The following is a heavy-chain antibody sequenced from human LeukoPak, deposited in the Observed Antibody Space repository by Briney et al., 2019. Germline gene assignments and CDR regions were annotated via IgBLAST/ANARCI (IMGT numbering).Heavy chain of an antibody. D-gene: IGHD1-14*01. Sequence: GGSLRLSCAASGFTFSSYAMSWVRQAPGKGLEWVSAISGSGGSTYYADSVKGRFTISRDNSKNTLYLQMNSLRAEDTAVYYCAKGNGRISMGNYFDYWGQGTLVTVSS. V-gene: IGHV3-23*01. J-gene: IGHJ4*02. CDR1: GFTFSSYA. CDR3: AKGNGRISMGNYFDY. CDR2: ISGSGGST.